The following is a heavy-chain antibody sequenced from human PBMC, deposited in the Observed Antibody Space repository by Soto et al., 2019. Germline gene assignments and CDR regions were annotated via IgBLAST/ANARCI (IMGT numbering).Heavy chain of an antibody. J-gene: IGHJ5*02. CDR1: GGAIISYY. CDR2: IYYSGST. CDR3: ARGIVVVTAISYWFDP. Sequence: PSETVSLTCTDSGGAIISYYWSWIRQPPGKGLEWIGYIYYSGSTNYNPSLKSRVTISVDTSKNQFSLKLSSVTAADTAVYYCARGIVVVTAISYWFDPWGQGTLVTVSS. D-gene: IGHD2-21*02. V-gene: IGHV4-59*01.